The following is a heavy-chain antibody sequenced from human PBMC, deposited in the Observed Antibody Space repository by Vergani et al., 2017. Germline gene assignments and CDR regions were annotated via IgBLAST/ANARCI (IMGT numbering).Heavy chain of an antibody. CDR3: ATELDPDAFDI. V-gene: IGHV1-2*04. Sequence: QVQLVQSGAEVKKPGASVKVSCRASGYTFTAYYIHWVRQAPGQGLEWMGWINPNSGGTNYAQKFQGWVTMTRDTSISKAYMQLSRLKSGDTAVYYCATELDPDAFDIWGQGTMVTVSS. D-gene: IGHD1-26*01. CDR1: GYTFTAYY. J-gene: IGHJ3*02. CDR2: INPNSGGT.